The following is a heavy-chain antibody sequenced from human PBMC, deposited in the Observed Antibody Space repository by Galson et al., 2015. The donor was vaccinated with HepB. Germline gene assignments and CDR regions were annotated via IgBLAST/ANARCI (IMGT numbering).Heavy chain of an antibody. CDR3: ATSSGIAASFDY. V-gene: IGHV1-24*01. CDR2: FDPEDGEA. D-gene: IGHD6-13*01. CDR1: GYTLTELS. Sequence: SVKVSCKVSGYTLTELSMHWVRQAPGKGLEWMGGFDPEDGEAIYAQKFQGRVTMTEDTSADTAYMELSSLKSEDTAVSYCATSSGIAASFDYWGQGTLVTVSS. J-gene: IGHJ4*02.